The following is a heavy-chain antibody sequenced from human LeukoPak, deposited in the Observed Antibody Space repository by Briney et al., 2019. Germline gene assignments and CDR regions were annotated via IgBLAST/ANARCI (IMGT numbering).Heavy chain of an antibody. CDR2: ISYDGSNK. CDR1: GFTFSSYA. J-gene: IGHJ3*02. V-gene: IGHV3-30-3*01. CDR3: ARGSLSGAFDI. Sequence: GGSLRLSCAASGFTFSSYAMHWVRQAPGKGLEWVAVISYDGSNKYYADSVKGRFTISRDNSKNTLYLQMNSLRAEDTAVYYCARGSLSGAFDIWGQGTMVTVSS. D-gene: IGHD1-26*01.